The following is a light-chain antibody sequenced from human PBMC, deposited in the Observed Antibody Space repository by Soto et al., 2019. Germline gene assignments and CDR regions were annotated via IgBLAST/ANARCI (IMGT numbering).Light chain of an antibody. J-gene: IGKJ2*01. CDR2: TAS. V-gene: IGKV1-5*03. Sequence: DIQMTQFPSTLSASIGDRVTITCRASESISTWLAWYQHKAGKAPKLMLYTASSLEAGVPSRFSGSGSGTEFTLTISSLLPDDFATYYGQHYDHYSPYTCGQGTRVEIE. CDR3: QHYDHYSPYT. CDR1: ESISTW.